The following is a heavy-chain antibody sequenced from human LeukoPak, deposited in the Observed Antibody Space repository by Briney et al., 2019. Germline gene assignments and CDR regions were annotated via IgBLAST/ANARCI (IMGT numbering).Heavy chain of an antibody. CDR2: IYHSGST. D-gene: IGHD3-10*01. V-gene: IGHV4-59*02. Sequence: SETLSLTCTVSGGTATSHYWNWIRQPPGKAPEWIGNIYHSGSTYYSPSLKSRVTISVDTSKNQFSLRLSSVTAADTAVYYCARDGGYFYGSGSYSPSFDYWGQGTLVTVSS. J-gene: IGHJ4*02. CDR3: ARDGGYFYGSGSYSPSFDY. CDR1: GGTATSHY.